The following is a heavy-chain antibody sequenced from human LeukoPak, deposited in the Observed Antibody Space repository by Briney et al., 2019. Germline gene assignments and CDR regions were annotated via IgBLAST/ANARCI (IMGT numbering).Heavy chain of an antibody. V-gene: IGHV3-23*01. CDR1: GFTFSSYA. D-gene: IGHD3-22*01. Sequence: PGGSLRLSCIVSGFTFSSYAMSWVRQAPGKGLEWVSAISGSGGSAYYADSVKGRFTISRDNSKNTLYLQMNSLRAEDTAIYYCAKKAGGSGYPYYFDYWGQGTLVTVSS. CDR3: AKKAGGSGYPYYFDY. J-gene: IGHJ4*02. CDR2: ISGSGGSA.